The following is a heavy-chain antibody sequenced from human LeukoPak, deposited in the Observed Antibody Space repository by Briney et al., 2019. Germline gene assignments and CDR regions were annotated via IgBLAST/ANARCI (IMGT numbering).Heavy chain of an antibody. J-gene: IGHJ4*02. CDR3: ARWDGYSSSPDY. CDR1: GNTFTGFY. V-gene: IGHV1-2*02. D-gene: IGHD6-13*01. CDR2: INPNSADT. Sequence: GASVKVSCKASGNTFTGFYMHWVRQPPGQGLEWMGWINPNSADTDYAQKFLGRVTMTRDMSISTIYMELTRLRSDDTALYYCARWDGYSSSPDYWGQGTLVTVSS.